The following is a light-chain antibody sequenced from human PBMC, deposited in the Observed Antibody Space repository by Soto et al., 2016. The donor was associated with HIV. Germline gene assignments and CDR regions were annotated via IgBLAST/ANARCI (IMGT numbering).Light chain of an antibody. CDR1: QDISNY. CDR2: DAS. J-gene: IGKJ5*01. V-gene: IGKV1-33*01. Sequence: DIQMTQSPSSLSASVGDRVTITCQASQDISNYLNWYQQKPGKAPKLLIYDASNLEAGVPSRFSGDRSGTDFTFTISSLQPEDIATYYCQQYDNLLITFGQGTRLEIK. CDR3: QQYDNLLIT.